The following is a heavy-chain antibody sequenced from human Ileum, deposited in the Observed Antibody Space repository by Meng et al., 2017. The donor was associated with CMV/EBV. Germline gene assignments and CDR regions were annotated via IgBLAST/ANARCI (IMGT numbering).Heavy chain of an antibody. D-gene: IGHD2-2*02. Sequence: DYMHWVRQGPGQGLEWMGWINPNSGGTNYAQKFQGRVTMTRDTSISTAYMELSRLRSDDTAVYYCARAGYCSSTSCYSYYYYGMDVWGQGTTVTVSS. CDR2: INPNSGGT. CDR3: ARAGYCSSTSCYSYYYYGMDV. J-gene: IGHJ6*02. CDR1: DY. V-gene: IGHV1-2*02.